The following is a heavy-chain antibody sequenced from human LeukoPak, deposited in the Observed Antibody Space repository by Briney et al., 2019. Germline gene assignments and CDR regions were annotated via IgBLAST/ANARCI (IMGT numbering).Heavy chain of an antibody. CDR1: GGSVSSGSYY. J-gene: IGHJ4*02. CDR2: INHSGST. CDR3: ARSGGTSARVNAFDI. V-gene: IGHV4-39*07. D-gene: IGHD2-15*01. Sequence: PSETLSLTCTVSGGSVSSGSYYWSWIRQPPGKGLEWIGEINHSGSTNYNPSLKSRVTISVDTSKNQFSLKLSSVTAADTAVYYCARSGGTSARVNAFDIWGQGTLVTVSS.